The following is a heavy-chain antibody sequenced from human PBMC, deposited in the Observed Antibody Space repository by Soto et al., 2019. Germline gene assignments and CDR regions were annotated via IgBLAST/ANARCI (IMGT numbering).Heavy chain of an antibody. V-gene: IGHV1-69*13. D-gene: IGHD6-25*01. J-gene: IGHJ4*02. CDR2: IIPIFGTA. CDR3: ARGWQRDSFDY. CDR1: GGTFSIYA. Sequence: SVNVSCKAAGGTFSIYAISWVRQAPGQGLEWMGGIIPIFGTANYAQKFQGRVTITADESTSTAYMELSSLRSEDTAVYYCARGWQRDSFDYWGQGTLVTVSS.